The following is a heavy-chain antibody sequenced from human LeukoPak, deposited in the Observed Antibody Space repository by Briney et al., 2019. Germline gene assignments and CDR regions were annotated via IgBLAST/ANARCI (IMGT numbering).Heavy chain of an antibody. CDR1: GGSISSYY. J-gene: IGHJ2*01. Sequence: PSETLSLTCTVSGGSISSYYWSWIRQPPGRGLEWIGFISYSGSTNYGSTNYNPSLKSRVTISVDTSKNQFSLKLSSVTAADTAVYYCTRDIRDGTQGADWYFDPWGRGTLVTVSS. CDR2: ISYSGSTNYGST. D-gene: IGHD5-24*01. V-gene: IGHV4-59*01. CDR3: TRDIRDGTQGADWYFDP.